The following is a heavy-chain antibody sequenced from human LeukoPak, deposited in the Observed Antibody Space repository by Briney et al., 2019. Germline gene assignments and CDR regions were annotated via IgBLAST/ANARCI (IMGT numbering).Heavy chain of an antibody. D-gene: IGHD5-18*01. V-gene: IGHV4-59*12. Sequence: SETLSLTCNVSGSSITAFYWSWIRQSPGKGLEWIGSFQYSGNSNYNPSLKSRATISVDTSKNQFSLKVNSVTAADTAVYYCARREVVDTVMVGDFWGQGSLVTVSS. J-gene: IGHJ4*02. CDR1: GSSITAFY. CDR3: ARREVVDTVMVGDF. CDR2: FQYSGNS.